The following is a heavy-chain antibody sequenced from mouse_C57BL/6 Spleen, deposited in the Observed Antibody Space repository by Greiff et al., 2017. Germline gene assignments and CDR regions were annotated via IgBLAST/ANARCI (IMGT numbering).Heavy chain of an antibody. V-gene: IGHV5-16*01. Sequence: EVQLVESEGGLVQPGSSMKLSCTASGFTFSDYYMAWVRQVPEKGLEWVANINYDGSSTYYLDSLKSRFIISRDNAKNILYLQMSSLKSEDTATYYCAREGVTTVGGYFDDWGTGTTVTVSS. CDR1: GFTFSDYY. D-gene: IGHD1-1*01. J-gene: IGHJ1*03. CDR3: AREGVTTVGGYFDD. CDR2: INYDGSST.